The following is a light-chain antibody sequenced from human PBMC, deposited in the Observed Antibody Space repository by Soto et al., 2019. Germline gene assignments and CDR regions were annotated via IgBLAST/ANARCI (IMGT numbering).Light chain of an antibody. CDR2: EVS. CDR3: TTFAPVRIYV. Sequence: QSVLTQPASVSGSPGQSITISCSGASSDIGPYDYVSWYQHHPGRAPKLLIYEVSNRPSGVSYRFSGSKSGNTASLTICGLQAEDEGYYYCTTFAPVRIYVFGSGTKLTVL. CDR1: SSDIGPYDY. V-gene: IGLV2-14*01. J-gene: IGLJ1*01.